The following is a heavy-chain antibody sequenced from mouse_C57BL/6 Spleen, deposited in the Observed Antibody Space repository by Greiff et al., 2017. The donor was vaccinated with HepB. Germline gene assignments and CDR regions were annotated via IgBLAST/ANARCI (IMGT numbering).Heavy chain of an antibody. J-gene: IGHJ1*03. Sequence: QVQLQQSGPELVKPGASVKISCKASGYAFSSSWMNWVKQRPGKGLEWIGRIYPGDGDTNYNGKFKGKATLTADKSSSTAYMQLSSLTSEDSAVYCCARSPDYYGIHWYFDVWGTGTTVTVSS. D-gene: IGHD1-1*01. V-gene: IGHV1-82*01. CDR3: ARSPDYYGIHWYFDV. CDR2: IYPGDGDT. CDR1: GYAFSSSW.